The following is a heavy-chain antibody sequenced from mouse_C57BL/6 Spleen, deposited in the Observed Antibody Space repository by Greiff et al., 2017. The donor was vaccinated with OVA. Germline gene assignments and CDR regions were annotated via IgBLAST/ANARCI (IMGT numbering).Heavy chain of an antibody. V-gene: IGHV1-15*01. CDR2: IDPETGGT. CDR1: GYTFTDYE. Sequence: VQLQQSGAELVRPGASVTLSCKASGYTFTDYEMHWVKQTPVHGLEWIGAIDPETGGTAYNQKFKGKAILTADKSSSTAYMELRSLTSEDSAVYYCTRGRELRGYWGQGTTLTVSS. J-gene: IGHJ2*01. D-gene: IGHD1-1*01. CDR3: TRGRELRGY.